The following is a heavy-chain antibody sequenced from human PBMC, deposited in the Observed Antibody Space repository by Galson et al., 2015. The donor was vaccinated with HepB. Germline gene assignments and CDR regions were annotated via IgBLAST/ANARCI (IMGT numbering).Heavy chain of an antibody. D-gene: IGHD3-22*01. CDR3: AKDRSIYYDSSGYSYYFDY. V-gene: IGHV3-9*01. CDR2: ISWNSGSI. CDR1: GFTFDDYA. J-gene: IGHJ4*02. Sequence: SLRLSCAASGFTFDDYAMHWVRQAPGKGLEWVSGISWNSGSIGYADSVKARFTISRDNAKNSLYLQMNSLRAEDTALYYCAKDRSIYYDSSGYSYYFDYWGQGTLVTVSS.